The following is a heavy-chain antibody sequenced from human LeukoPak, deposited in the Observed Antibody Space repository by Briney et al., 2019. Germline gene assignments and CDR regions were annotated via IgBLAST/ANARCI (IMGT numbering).Heavy chain of an antibody. CDR1: GDSVSSNSAA. D-gene: IGHD6-13*01. Sequence: SQTLSLTCAISGDSVSSNSAAWNWIRQSPSRGLEWLGRTYYGSKWYNDYAVSVKSRITINPDTSKNQFSLQLNSVTPADTAVYYCARATIAAAGPYFDYWGQGTLVTVSS. V-gene: IGHV6-1*01. CDR3: ARATIAAAGPYFDY. CDR2: TYYGSKWYN. J-gene: IGHJ4*02.